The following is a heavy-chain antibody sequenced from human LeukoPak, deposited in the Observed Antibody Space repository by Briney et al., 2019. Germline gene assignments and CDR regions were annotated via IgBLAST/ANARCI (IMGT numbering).Heavy chain of an antibody. CDR3: ARGYSGSYGRFDS. CDR2: IYYSGST. CDR1: GGSISSYY. J-gene: IGHJ4*02. D-gene: IGHD1-26*01. Sequence: PSETLSLTCTVSGGSISSYYWSWIRQPPGKGLEWIGYIYYSGSTSYNPSLKSRVTISVDTSKNQFSLKLSSVTAADTAVYYCARGYSGSYGRFDSWGQGTLVTVSS. V-gene: IGHV4-59*01.